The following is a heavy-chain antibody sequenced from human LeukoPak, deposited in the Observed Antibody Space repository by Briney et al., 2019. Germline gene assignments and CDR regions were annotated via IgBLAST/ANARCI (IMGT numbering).Heavy chain of an antibody. CDR3: TTDRYHDFWSGYYGGDYYFDY. D-gene: IGHD3-3*01. J-gene: IGHJ4*02. CDR2: IKSKTDGGTT. CDR1: GFTFSNAW. Sequence: GGSLRLSCAASGFTFSNAWMSWVRQAPVKGLEWVGRIKSKTDGGTTDYAAPVKGRFTISRDDSKNTLYLQMNSLKTEDTAVYYCTTDRYHDFWSGYYGGDYYFDYWGQGTLVTVSS. V-gene: IGHV3-15*01.